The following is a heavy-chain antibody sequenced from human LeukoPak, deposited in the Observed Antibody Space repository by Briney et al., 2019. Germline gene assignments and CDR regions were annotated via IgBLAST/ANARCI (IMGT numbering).Heavy chain of an antibody. Sequence: SETLSLTCAVYGGSFSGYYWSWIRQPPGKGLEWIGEIYHSGSTNYIPSLKSRVTISIDTSKNQFSLKLSSVTAADTAVYYCARVYYYYYMDVWGKGTTVTVSS. CDR2: IYHSGST. CDR3: ARVYYYYYMDV. CDR1: GGSFSGYY. J-gene: IGHJ6*03. V-gene: IGHV4-34*01.